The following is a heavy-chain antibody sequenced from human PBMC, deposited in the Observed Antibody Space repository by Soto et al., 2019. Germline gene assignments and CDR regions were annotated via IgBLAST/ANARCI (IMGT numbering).Heavy chain of an antibody. CDR3: ARHWEYSSSGVWWFDP. CDR2: IYYNGST. V-gene: IGHV4-59*08. J-gene: IGHJ5*02. CDR1: GGSISSYY. Sequence: PSETLSLTCTVSGGSISSYYWSWIRQPPGKGLEWIGYIYYNGSTNYNPSLKSRVTISVDTSKNQFSLKLSSVTAADTAVFYCARHWEYSSSGVWWFDPWGQGTLVTVSS. D-gene: IGHD6-6*01.